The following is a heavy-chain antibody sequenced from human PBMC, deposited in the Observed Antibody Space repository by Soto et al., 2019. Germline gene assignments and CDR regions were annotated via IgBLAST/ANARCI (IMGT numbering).Heavy chain of an antibody. CDR2: VSGRGGST. J-gene: IGHJ6*01. CDR3: AKDSTVTTSLYFYYYGFDV. D-gene: IGHD4-17*01. Sequence: VQLLESGGGLVQPGGSLRLACTASGFTFNHYAMSWVRQAPGKGLEWVSAVSGRGGSTKYADSVKGRFIISRDNSNRTLYLQMDSLRGEDTAVYYCAKDSTVTTSLYFYYYGFDVWGQGTTVTVSS. CDR1: GFTFNHYA. V-gene: IGHV3-23*01.